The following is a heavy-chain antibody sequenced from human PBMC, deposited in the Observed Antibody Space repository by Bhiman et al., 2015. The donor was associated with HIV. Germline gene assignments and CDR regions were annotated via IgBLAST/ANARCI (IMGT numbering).Heavy chain of an antibody. D-gene: IGHD3-9*01. V-gene: IGHV3-30*04. Sequence: QVQLVESGGGVVQPGRSLRLSCAASGFTFNNYALHWVRQAPGKGLEWVAVISYDGSNKYYADSVKGRFTISRDNSKNTLYLQMDSLRAEDTAVYYCSHILTGYYDYWGQGTLVTVSS. CDR2: ISYDGSNK. CDR3: SHILTGYYDY. CDR1: GFTFNNYA. J-gene: IGHJ4*02.